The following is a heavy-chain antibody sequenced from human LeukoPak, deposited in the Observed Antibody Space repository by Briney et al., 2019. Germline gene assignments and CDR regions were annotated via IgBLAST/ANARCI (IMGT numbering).Heavy chain of an antibody. CDR3: ARRIYYDNSGYRY. CDR1: GFTFSDYY. CDR2: ISPRSNTI. Sequence: GRSLRLSCAASGFTFSDYYMSWIRQAPGKGLEWISYISPRSNTIYYADSVKGRFTISRDNAKNSLYLQMNSLRAEDTAVYYCARRIYYDNSGYRYWGQGTLVTVSS. J-gene: IGHJ4*02. V-gene: IGHV3-11*04. D-gene: IGHD3-22*01.